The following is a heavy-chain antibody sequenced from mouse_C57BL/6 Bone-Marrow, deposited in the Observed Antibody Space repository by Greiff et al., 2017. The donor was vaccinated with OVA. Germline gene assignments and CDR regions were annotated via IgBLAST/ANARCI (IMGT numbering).Heavy chain of an antibody. J-gene: IGHJ3*01. V-gene: IGHV1-64*01. CDR1: GYTFTSYW. CDR2: IHPNSGST. D-gene: IGHD1-1*01. CDR3: AREEITTVVPEDWFAY. Sequence: QVQLQQPGAELVKPGASVKLSCKASGYTFTSYWMHWVKQRPGQGLEWIGMIHPNSGSTNYNEKFKSKATLTVDKSSSTAYMQLSSLTSEDSAVYYCAREEITTVVPEDWFAYWGQGTLVTVSA.